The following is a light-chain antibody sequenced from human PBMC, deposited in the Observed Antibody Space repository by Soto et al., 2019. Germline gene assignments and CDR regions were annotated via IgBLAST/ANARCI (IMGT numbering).Light chain of an antibody. J-gene: IGKJ2*01. V-gene: IGKV3D-15*01. Sequence: EIVMTQSPVSLSVSPGERATLSCRASQSVSSNLGWYQQKPGQAPRLLIYGASTRATGIPARFSGSGSGTEFTLTISSLQSEDFAVYYCQQYNNWPPYTFGQGTNLEIK. CDR3: QQYNNWPPYT. CDR1: QSVSSN. CDR2: GAS.